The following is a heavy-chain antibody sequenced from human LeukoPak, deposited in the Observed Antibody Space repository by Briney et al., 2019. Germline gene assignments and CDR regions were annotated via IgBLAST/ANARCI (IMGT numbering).Heavy chain of an antibody. CDR2: ISAYNGNT. V-gene: IGHV1-18*01. J-gene: IGHJ5*02. CDR3: ARVTGAHIVVVVAATRYNWFDP. CDR1: GYTFTSYG. D-gene: IGHD2-15*01. Sequence: ASVKVSYKASGYTFTSYGISWVRQAPGQGLEWMGWISAYNGNTNYAQKLQGRVTMTTDTSTSTAYMELRSLRSDDTAVYYCARVTGAHIVVVVAATRYNWFDPWGQGTLVTVSS.